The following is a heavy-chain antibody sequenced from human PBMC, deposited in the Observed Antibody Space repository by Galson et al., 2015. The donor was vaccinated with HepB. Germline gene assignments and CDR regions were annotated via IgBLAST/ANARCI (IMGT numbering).Heavy chain of an antibody. V-gene: IGHV6-1*01. CDR1: GDSASSNSAS. Sequence: CAISGDSASSNSASWNWIRQSPSTGLEWLGMTYYRSKWYYDYAVSVKSRMSINPDTSKNQFSLQLNSVTPEDTAVYYCSRGVLTWTGYDYGSFFDYWGQGSQVTVSS. CDR3: SRGVLTWTGYDYGSFFDY. CDR2: TYYRSKWYY. D-gene: IGHD5-12*01. J-gene: IGHJ4*02.